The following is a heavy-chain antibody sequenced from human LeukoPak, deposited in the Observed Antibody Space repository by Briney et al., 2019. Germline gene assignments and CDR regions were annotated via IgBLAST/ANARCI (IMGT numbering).Heavy chain of an antibody. J-gene: IGHJ3*02. CDR1: GGSLSDYF. Sequence: SETLSLTCTVSGGSLSDYFWTWMRQPAGKGLEWIGRMSTNGSTNYNPSLKSRVTMSVNTSKNRFSLELNSVTAADTAVYYCARRYCTSTTCYYGAFDIWGQGTMVTVSS. D-gene: IGHD2-8*01. CDR2: MSTNGST. V-gene: IGHV4-4*07. CDR3: ARRYCTSTTCYYGAFDI.